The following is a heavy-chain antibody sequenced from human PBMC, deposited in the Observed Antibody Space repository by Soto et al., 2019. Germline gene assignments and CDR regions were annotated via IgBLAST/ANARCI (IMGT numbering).Heavy chain of an antibody. J-gene: IGHJ6*02. D-gene: IGHD2-2*01. CDR1: GGTFSRYS. CDR3: AREDRDRETGLVPAAIDGMDV. CDR2: IIPIFGIP. Sequence: QVQLVQSGAEVKKPASSVKVSCKASGGTFSRYSITWVRQAPGHGLEWIGRIIPIFGIPTYAQKFQGRVTITADESTSTAYMDLSSLRSDDTAVYYCAREDRDRETGLVPAAIDGMDVWGQGTTVTVSS. V-gene: IGHV1-69*08.